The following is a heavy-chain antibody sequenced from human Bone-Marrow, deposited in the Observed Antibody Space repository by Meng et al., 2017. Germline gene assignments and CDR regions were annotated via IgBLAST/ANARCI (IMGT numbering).Heavy chain of an antibody. Sequence: GESLKISCAASGFTFSSYAMHWVRQAPGKGLEWVAVTSYDGSNKYYADSVKGRFTISRDNSKNTLYLQMNSLRAEDTAVYYCARDREWYSSSWYVFDYWGQGTLVTVSS. V-gene: IGHV3-30*04. D-gene: IGHD6-13*01. CDR1: GFTFSSYA. CDR3: ARDREWYSSSWYVFDY. J-gene: IGHJ4*02. CDR2: TSYDGSNK.